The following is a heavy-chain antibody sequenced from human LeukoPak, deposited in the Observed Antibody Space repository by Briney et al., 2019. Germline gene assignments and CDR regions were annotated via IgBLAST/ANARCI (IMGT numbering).Heavy chain of an antibody. CDR1: GFTFSSYA. CDR2: ISYDGSNV. V-gene: IGHV3-30-3*01. CDR3: ARVRPTVATGPFHYYYYVDV. J-gene: IGHJ6*03. D-gene: IGHD4-11*01. Sequence: GGSLRLSCAASGFTFSSYAMHWVRQAPGKGLEWVTLISYDGSNVHHSDSVKGRFTISRDNSKNTLYLQINGLRAEDTAVYYCARVRPTVATGPFHYYYYVDVWGKGTTVTVPS.